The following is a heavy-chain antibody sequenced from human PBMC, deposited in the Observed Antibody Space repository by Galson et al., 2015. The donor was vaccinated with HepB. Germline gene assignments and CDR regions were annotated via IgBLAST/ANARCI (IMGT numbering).Heavy chain of an antibody. CDR2: IIPIFGTA. D-gene: IGHD3-9*01. V-gene: IGHV1-69*13. Sequence: SVKVSCKASGGTFSSYAISWVRQAPGQGLEWMGGIIPIFGTANYAQKFQGRVTITADESTSTAYMELSSLRSEDTAVYYCARGWWGYDVVTGYNWFDPWGQGTLATVSS. CDR3: ARGWWGYDVVTGYNWFDP. J-gene: IGHJ5*02. CDR1: GGTFSSYA.